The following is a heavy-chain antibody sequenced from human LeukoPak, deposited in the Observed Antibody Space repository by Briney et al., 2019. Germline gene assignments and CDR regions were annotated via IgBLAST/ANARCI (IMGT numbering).Heavy chain of an antibody. D-gene: IGHD1-26*01. CDR3: ARGRGSYPYYFDY. V-gene: IGHV3-21*01. J-gene: IGHJ4*02. CDR1: GFTFSSYS. Sequence: GGSLRLSCAASGFTFSSYSMNWVRQAPGKGLEWVSSISSSSSYIYYADSVKGRFTISRDNAKNSLYLQVNSLRAEDTAVYYCARGRGSYPYYFDYWGQGTLVTVSS. CDR2: ISSSSSYI.